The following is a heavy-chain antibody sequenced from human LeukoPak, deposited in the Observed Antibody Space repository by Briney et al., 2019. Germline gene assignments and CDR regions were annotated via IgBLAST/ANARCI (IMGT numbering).Heavy chain of an antibody. CDR3: AKDRADYYDSSGPDY. V-gene: IGHV3-30-3*01. CDR2: ISYDGTKQ. D-gene: IGHD3-22*01. CDR1: GFPFNTYA. J-gene: IGHJ4*02. Sequence: GGSLRFSCAASGFPFNTYAMHWVRQAPGKGLEWVAVISYDGTKQYYADSVKGRFTISRDNSKNTLYLQMNSLRAEDTAVYYCAKDRADYYDSSGPDYWGQGTLVTVSS.